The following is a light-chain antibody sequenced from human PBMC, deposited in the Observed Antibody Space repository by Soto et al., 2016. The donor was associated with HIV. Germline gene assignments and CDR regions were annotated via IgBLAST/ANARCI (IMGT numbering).Light chain of an antibody. Sequence: SYELTQPPPVSVAPGKTARIICGGNNIGSKTVHWYQQKPGQAPVVVVHDNGDRPSGIPERFSGSNSGNTATLTISRVEAGDEADYYCQVWDGSSDHVVFGRRDQADRP. CDR3: QVWDGSSDHVV. J-gene: IGLJ2*01. CDR1: NIGSKT. CDR2: DNG. V-gene: IGLV3-21*03.